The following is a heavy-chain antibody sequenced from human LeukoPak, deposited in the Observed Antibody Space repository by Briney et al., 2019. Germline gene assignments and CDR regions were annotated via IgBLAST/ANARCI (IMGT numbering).Heavy chain of an antibody. Sequence: PSETLSLTCAVSGYSISSGYYWDWIRQPPGKGLGWIGSIYYSGSTYYNPSLKSRVTISVDTSKNQFSLNLSSVTAADTAVYYCARSRERNRFGELGYWGQGTLVTVSS. V-gene: IGHV4-38-2*01. CDR1: GYSISSGYY. D-gene: IGHD3-10*01. J-gene: IGHJ4*02. CDR2: IYYSGST. CDR3: ARSRERNRFGELGY.